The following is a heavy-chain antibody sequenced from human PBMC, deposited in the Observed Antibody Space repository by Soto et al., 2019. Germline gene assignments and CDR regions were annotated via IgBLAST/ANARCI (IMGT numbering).Heavy chain of an antibody. J-gene: IGHJ4*02. CDR3: ARLTDDYYDSSGYYY. D-gene: IGHD3-22*01. CDR1: GYTFTSYG. V-gene: IGHV1-18*01. Sequence: ASVKVSCKASGYTFTSYGISWVRQAPGQGLEWMGWISAYNGNTNYAQKLQGRVTMTTDTSTSTAYMELRSLRSDDTAVYYCARLTDDYYDSSGYYYWGQGTLVTVSS. CDR2: ISAYNGNT.